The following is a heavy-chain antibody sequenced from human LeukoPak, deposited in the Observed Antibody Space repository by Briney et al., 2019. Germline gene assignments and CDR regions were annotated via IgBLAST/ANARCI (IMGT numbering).Heavy chain of an antibody. D-gene: IGHD3-3*01. CDR3: ARATIFGVVIMDWFDP. Sequence: ASVKVSCKASGYTFTGYYMHWVRQAPGQGLEWMGWINPNSGGTNYAQKFQGRVTMTRHTSISTAYMELSRLRSDDTAVYYCARATIFGVVIMDWFDPWGQGTLVTVSS. CDR2: INPNSGGT. CDR1: GYTFTGYY. J-gene: IGHJ5*02. V-gene: IGHV1-2*02.